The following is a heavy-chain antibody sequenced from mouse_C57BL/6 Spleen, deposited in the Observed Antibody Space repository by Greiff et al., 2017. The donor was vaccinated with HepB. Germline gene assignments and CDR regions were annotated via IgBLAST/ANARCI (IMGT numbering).Heavy chain of an antibody. CDR1: GYTFTDYE. V-gene: IGHV1-15*01. Sequence: VQRVESGAELVRPGASVTLSCKASGYTFTDYEMHWVKQTPVHGLEWIGAIDPETGGTAYNQKFKGKAILTADKSSSTAYMELRSLTSEDSAVYYCTRDYYGNYYYFDYWGQGTTLTVSS. CDR3: TRDYYGNYYYFDY. J-gene: IGHJ2*01. D-gene: IGHD2-1*01. CDR2: IDPETGGT.